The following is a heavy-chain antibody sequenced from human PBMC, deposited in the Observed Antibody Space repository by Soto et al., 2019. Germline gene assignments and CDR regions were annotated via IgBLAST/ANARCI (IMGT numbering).Heavy chain of an antibody. CDR3: TKRATTIPTPGNYFDS. J-gene: IGHJ4*02. CDR1: GFTFSDYS. V-gene: IGHV3-23*01. CDR2: LTRHGTS. Sequence: EVRLLESGGGMVQPGGSLRLSCAASGFTFSDYSLSWVRQTPERGLAWVSTLTRHGTSYYADSVQGRFTVSRDNSKNTVSLQMHSLRAEDTALYYCTKRATTIPTPGNYFDSWGQGTLVTVSS. D-gene: IGHD1-1*01.